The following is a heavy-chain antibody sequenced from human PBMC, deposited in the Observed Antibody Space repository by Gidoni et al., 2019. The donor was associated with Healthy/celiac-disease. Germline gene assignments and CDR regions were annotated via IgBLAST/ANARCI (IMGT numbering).Heavy chain of an antibody. CDR3: ARDHNSAHFEY. V-gene: IGHV3-33*01. CDR2: IWLDGSNK. D-gene: IGHD6-19*01. J-gene: IGHJ4*02. CDR1: GFTFSSYG. Sequence: QVQLVESGGGVVQPGRSLRLSCAASGFTFSSYGMHWVRQAPGKGLEWVAVIWLDGSNKIYADSVQGRFIVSRDNSKNTLYLQMNSLRADDTAVYYCARDHNSAHFEYWGQGTLVTVSS.